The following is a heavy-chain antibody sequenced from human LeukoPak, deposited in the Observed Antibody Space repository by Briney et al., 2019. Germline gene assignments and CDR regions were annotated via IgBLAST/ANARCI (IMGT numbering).Heavy chain of an antibody. CDR2: IYTSGST. J-gene: IGHJ5*02. CDR3: ARGYFDWSNWFDP. Sequence: SETLSLTCTVSGGSISSGSYYWRWIRQPAGKGLEWIGRIYTSGSTNYNPSLKSRVTISVDTSKNQFSLKLSSVTAADTAVYYCARGYFDWSNWFDPWGQGTLVTVSS. D-gene: IGHD3-9*01. CDR1: GGSISSGSYY. V-gene: IGHV4-61*02.